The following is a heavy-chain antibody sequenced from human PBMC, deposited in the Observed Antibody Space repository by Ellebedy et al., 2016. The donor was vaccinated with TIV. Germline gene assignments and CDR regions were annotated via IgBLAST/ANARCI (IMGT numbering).Heavy chain of an antibody. J-gene: IGHJ3*01. V-gene: IGHV1-3*01. CDR1: GYTFTNYA. D-gene: IGHD2-8*01. CDR3: ATDLRYCTSGVCFKRFDAFDV. Sequence: AASVKVSCKASGYTFTNYAMHWVRQAPGQRLEWMGWINAGNGNTKYSQKFQGRVTMTEDTSTDTAYMELSSLRSEDTAVYYCATDLRYCTSGVCFKRFDAFDVWGQGTMVTVSS. CDR2: INAGNGNT.